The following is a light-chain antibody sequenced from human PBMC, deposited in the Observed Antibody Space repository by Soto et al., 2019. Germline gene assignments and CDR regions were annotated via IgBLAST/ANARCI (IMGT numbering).Light chain of an antibody. CDR1: QSVRSNY. Sequence: EIVLTQSPDTLSLCPGERATLSCRASQSVRSNYLAWYQQKPGQAPRFLIYDASSRATGIPDRFSGSGSGTDFTLTISRLEPEEFAVYYCQQYGSSPLTFGGGTKLDIK. V-gene: IGKV3-20*01. J-gene: IGKJ4*01. CDR3: QQYGSSPLT. CDR2: DAS.